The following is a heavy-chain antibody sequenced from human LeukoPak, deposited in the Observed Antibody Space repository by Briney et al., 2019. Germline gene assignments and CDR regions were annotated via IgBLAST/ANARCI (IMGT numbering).Heavy chain of an antibody. CDR1: GDSISSTGQY. Sequence: PSETLSLTCTVSGDSISSTGQYWGWIRQPPGKGLEWIGSVYFAGSSFYNPSLKSRVTISVDTSKNQFSLNVASVTAADTAAYYCARQIGGRLVRGFDFWGQGSLVTVSS. J-gene: IGHJ4*02. CDR3: ARQIGGRLVRGFDF. CDR2: VYFAGSS. D-gene: IGHD6-19*01. V-gene: IGHV4-39*01.